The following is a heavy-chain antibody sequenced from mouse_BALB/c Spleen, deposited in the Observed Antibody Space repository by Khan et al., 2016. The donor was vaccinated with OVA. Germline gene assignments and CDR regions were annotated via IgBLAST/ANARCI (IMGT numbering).Heavy chain of an antibody. Sequence: QVQLKESGAELVKPGASVKLSCKASGYTFTSYYIYWVKQRPGQGLEWIGGINPSNGGTYFNEKFESKATLTVDKSSSTAFMQVSSLTSEDSAVYYCTRSGGAAFAYWGQGTLVTVSA. D-gene: IGHD3-1*01. CDR1: GYTFTSYY. CDR3: TRSGGAAFAY. J-gene: IGHJ3*01. CDR2: INPSNGGT. V-gene: IGHV1S81*02.